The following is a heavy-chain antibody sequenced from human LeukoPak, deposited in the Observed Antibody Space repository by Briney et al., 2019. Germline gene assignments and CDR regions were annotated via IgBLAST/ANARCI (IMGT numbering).Heavy chain of an antibody. CDR1: GFTFSSYA. V-gene: IGHV3-23*01. CDR3: AKTLTTVTTFGMDV. J-gene: IGHJ6*02. Sequence: PGGSLRLSCAASGFTFSSYAMSWVRQAPGKGLEWVSGISGSGGSTYYADSVKGRFTISRDNSKNTLYLQMNSLRAEDAAVYYCAKTLTTVTTFGMDVWGQGTTVTVSS. D-gene: IGHD4-17*01. CDR2: ISGSGGST.